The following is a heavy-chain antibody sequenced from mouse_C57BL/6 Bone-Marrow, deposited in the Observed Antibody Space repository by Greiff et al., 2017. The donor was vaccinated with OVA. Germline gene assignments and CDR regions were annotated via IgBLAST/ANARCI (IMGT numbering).Heavy chain of an antibody. V-gene: IGHV5-17*01. D-gene: IGHD1-1*01. CDR2: ISSGSSTI. Sequence: EVQGVESGGGLVKPGGSLKLSCAASGFTFSDYGMHWVRQAPEKGLEWVAYISSGSSTIYYADTVKGRFTISRDNAKNTLFLQMTSLRSEDTAMYYCARNYYGSSVYAMDYWGQGTSVTVSS. CDR1: GFTFSDYG. J-gene: IGHJ4*01. CDR3: ARNYYGSSVYAMDY.